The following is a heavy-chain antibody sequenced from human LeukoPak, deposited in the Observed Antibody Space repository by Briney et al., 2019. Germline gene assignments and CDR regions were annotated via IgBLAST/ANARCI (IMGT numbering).Heavy chain of an antibody. D-gene: IGHD4-23*01. CDR1: GGSISSYY. CDR2: IYTSGST. V-gene: IGHV4-4*07. J-gene: IGHJ4*02. CDR3: ARVGVDYSGNIIKYYFDY. Sequence: PSETLSLTCTVSGGSISSYYWSWIRQPAGKGLEWIGRIYTSGSTTYNPSLKSRVTMSVDTSKNQFSLKLSPVIAADTAVYYCARVGVDYSGNIIKYYFDYWGQGTLVTVSS.